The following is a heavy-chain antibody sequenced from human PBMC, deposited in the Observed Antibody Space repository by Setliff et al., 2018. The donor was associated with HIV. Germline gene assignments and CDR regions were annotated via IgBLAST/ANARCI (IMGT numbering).Heavy chain of an antibody. V-gene: IGHV3-74*01. J-gene: IGHJ5*02. CDR1: GFTFSSYW. CDR3: AMGGSNTWYSS. CDR2: LNTDGSSI. D-gene: IGHD6-13*01. Sequence: GGSLRLSCVASGFTFSSYWMHWVRQAPGRGLMWISRLNTDGSSIDYEDSVKGRFTFSRDNAKNTLYLQMNGLRADDTAVYYCAMGGSNTWYSSWGQGALVTVSS.